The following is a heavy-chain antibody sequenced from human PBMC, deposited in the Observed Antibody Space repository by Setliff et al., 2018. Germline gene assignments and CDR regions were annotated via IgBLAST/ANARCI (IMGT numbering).Heavy chain of an antibody. CDR2: ISAYNGDT. J-gene: IGHJ5*02. D-gene: IGHD3-22*01. CDR3: ARVADSSGYTLGWFDP. Sequence: VASVKVSCKASGYTFTSYGISWVRQAPGQGLEWMGWISAYNGDTNYAQKLQGRVTMTTDTSTSTAYMELRSLRSDDTAVYYCARVADSSGYTLGWFDPWGQGTLVTVSS. CDR1: GYTFTSYG. V-gene: IGHV1-18*01.